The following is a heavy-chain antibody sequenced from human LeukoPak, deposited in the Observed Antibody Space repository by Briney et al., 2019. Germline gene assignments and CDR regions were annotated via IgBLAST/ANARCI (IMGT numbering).Heavy chain of an antibody. CDR1: GYSISSGYY. J-gene: IGHJ4*02. V-gene: IGHV4-38-2*02. Sequence: SETLSLTCAVSGYSISSGYYWGWIRQPPGKGLEWIGSIYHSGSTYYNPSLNSRVTISVDTSKNQFSLKLSSVTAADTAVYYCARDPRGGYYDSSGYSPGYYFDYWGQGTLVTVSS. D-gene: IGHD3-22*01. CDR2: IYHSGST. CDR3: ARDPRGGYYDSSGYSPGYYFDY.